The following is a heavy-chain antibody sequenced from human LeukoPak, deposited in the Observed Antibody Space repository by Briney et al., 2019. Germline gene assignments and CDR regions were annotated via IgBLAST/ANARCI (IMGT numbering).Heavy chain of an antibody. CDR2: IYYSGST. Sequence: PSQTLSLTCTVSGGSISSGGYYWSWIRQHPGKGLEWIGYIYYSGSTYYNPSLKGRVTISVDTSKNQFSLKLSSVTAADTAVYYCARGTYYYDSSGYYYFDYWGQGTLVTVSS. D-gene: IGHD3-22*01. J-gene: IGHJ4*02. CDR3: ARGTYYYDSSGYYYFDY. V-gene: IGHV4-31*03. CDR1: GGSISSGGYY.